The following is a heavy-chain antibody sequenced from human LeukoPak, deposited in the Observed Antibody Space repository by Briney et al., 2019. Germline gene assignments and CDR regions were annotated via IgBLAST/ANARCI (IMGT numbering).Heavy chain of an antibody. D-gene: IGHD3-10*01. V-gene: IGHV3-7*01. CDR1: GFTFSSYW. Sequence: PTGGSLRLSCAASGFTFSSYWMSWVRQAPGKGLEWVANIKQDGSEKYYVDSVKGRSTISRDNAKNSLYLQMNSLRAEDTAVYYCARDNLLWFGEPTYWYFDLWGRGTLVTVSS. J-gene: IGHJ2*01. CDR2: IKQDGSEK. CDR3: ARDNLLWFGEPTYWYFDL.